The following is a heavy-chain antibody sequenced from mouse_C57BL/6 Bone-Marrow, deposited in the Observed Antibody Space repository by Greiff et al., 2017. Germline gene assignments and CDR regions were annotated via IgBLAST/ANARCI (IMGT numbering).Heavy chain of an antibody. D-gene: IGHD2-2*01. J-gene: IGHJ3*01. CDR2: IYPGDGDT. CDR3: ARGRLWFAY. CDR1: GYAFSSSW. V-gene: IGHV1-82*01. Sequence: QVQLKESGPELVKPGASVKISCKASGYAFSSSWMNWVKQRPGKGLEWIGRIYPGDGDTNYNGKFKGKATLTADKSSSTAYMQLSSLTSEDSAVYFCARGRLWFAYWGQGTLVTVSA.